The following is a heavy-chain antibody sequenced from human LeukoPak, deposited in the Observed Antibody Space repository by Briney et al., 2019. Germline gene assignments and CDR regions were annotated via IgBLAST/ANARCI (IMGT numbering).Heavy chain of an antibody. D-gene: IGHD5-18*01. Sequence: GESLKISCKGSGYSFTSYWIGWVRQMPGKGLEWMGIIYPGDSDSRYSPSFQGQVTISADKSITTAYLQWSSLKASDTAMYYCARLTDDFGYTYGAFDYWGQGTLVTVSS. CDR1: GYSFTSYW. V-gene: IGHV5-51*01. CDR2: IYPGDSDS. CDR3: ARLTDDFGYTYGAFDY. J-gene: IGHJ4*02.